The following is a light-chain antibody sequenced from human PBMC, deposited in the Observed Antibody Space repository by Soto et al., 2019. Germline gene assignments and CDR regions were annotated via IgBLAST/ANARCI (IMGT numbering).Light chain of an antibody. J-gene: IGKJ1*01. CDR1: QRVSSY. V-gene: IGKV3-11*01. CDR2: DAS. Sequence: IVLTQSPATLSLSPGERAALSCGASQRVSSYLAWYQHKPGQAPRLLIYDASKRATGIPARFSGSGSGTDFTLTISSLEPEDFAVYYCQQRSNWPPTWTFGQGTRVEIK. CDR3: QQRSNWPPTWT.